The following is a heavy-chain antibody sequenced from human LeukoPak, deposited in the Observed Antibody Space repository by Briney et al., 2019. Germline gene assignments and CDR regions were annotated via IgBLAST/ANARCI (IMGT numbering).Heavy chain of an antibody. CDR3: ASLYTSGSYDWFDP. J-gene: IGHJ5*02. CDR1: GGTFSSYA. D-gene: IGHD1-26*01. CDR2: IIPIFGTA. Sequence: EASVKVSCKASGGTFSSYAISWVRQAPGQGLEWMGGIIPIFGTANYAQKFQGRVTITADESTSTAYMELSSLRSEDTAVYYCASLYTSGSYDWFDPWGQGTLVTVSS. V-gene: IGHV1-69*13.